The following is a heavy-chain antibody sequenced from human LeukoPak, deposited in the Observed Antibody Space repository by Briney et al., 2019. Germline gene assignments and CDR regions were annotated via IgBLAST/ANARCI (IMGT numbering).Heavy chain of an antibody. V-gene: IGHV4-59*01. J-gene: IGHJ3*02. CDR2: IYYSGST. CDR1: GGSISSYY. Sequence: PSETLPLTCTVSGGSISSYYWSWIRQPPGKGLEWIGYIYYSGSTNYNPSLKSRVTISVDTSKNQFSLKLSSVTAADTAVYYCARNYYDSSGSDIWGQGTMVTVSS. D-gene: IGHD3-22*01. CDR3: ARNYYDSSGSDI.